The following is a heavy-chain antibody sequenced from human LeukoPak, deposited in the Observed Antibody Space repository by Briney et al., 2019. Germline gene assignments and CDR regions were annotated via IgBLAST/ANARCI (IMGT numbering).Heavy chain of an antibody. D-gene: IGHD3-10*01. CDR1: GGSSSSYY. J-gene: IGHJ6*03. Sequence: SETLSLTCTVSGGSSSSYYWSWIRQPPGKGLEWIGYIYYSGSTNYNPSLKSRVTISLDTSKNQISLKLTSVTAADTAVYYCARAKVTTPYKSYYDYYYMDVWGKGTTVTISS. CDR3: ARAKVTTPYKSYYDYYYMDV. V-gene: IGHV4-59*01. CDR2: IYYSGST.